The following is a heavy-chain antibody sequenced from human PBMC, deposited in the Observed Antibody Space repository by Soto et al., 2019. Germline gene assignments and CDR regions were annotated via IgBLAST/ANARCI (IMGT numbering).Heavy chain of an antibody. J-gene: IGHJ5*02. CDR1: GGSFSSGAYH. CDR2: ISYRGIT. D-gene: IGHD6-13*01. CDR3: ARMSATGTRWFDP. V-gene: IGHV4-31*03. Sequence: SETLSLTCTVSGGSFSSGAYHWSWVRQHPGQGLEWIASISYRGITYSNPSLKSRLSMSVDTSKTQFSLNLTSVTAADTAVYHCARMSATGTRWFDPWGQGTLVTVSS.